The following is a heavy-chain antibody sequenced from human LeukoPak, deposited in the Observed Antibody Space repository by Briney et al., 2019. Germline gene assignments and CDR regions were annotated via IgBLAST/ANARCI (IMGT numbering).Heavy chain of an antibody. J-gene: IGHJ4*02. CDR3: ARDHPGIPPRFDY. D-gene: IGHD6-13*01. V-gene: IGHV3-21*01. Sequence: PGGSLRLSCAASGFTFSSYSMNWVRQAPGKGLEWVSSISSSSSYIYYADSVKGRFTISGDNAKNSLYLQMNSLRAEDTAVYYCARDHPGIPPRFDYWGQGTLVTVSP. CDR2: ISSSSSYI. CDR1: GFTFSSYS.